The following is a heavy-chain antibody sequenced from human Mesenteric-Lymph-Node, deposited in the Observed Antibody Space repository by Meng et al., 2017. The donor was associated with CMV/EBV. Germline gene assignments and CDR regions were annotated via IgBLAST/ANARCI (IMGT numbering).Heavy chain of an antibody. Sequence: ETLSLTCTVSGGSISSYYWSWIRQPPGKGLEWVSGIVTSADDTYYADSVKGRFTISRDNSKNTLYLQMNSLRADDTAVYYCAREEKGGNYFDYWGQGTLVTVSS. CDR1: GGSISSYY. V-gene: IGHV3-23*01. J-gene: IGHJ4*02. CDR3: AREEKGGNYFDY. CDR2: IVTSADDT. D-gene: IGHD1-26*01.